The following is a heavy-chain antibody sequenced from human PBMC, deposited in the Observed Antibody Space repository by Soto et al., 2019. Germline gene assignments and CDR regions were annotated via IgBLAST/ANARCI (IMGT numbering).Heavy chain of an antibody. V-gene: IGHV3-23*01. CDR2: ISYSGDNT. CDR1: GFTFSTYA. J-gene: IGHJ4*02. Sequence: PGGSLRLSCAASGFTFSTYAMSWVRQAPGRGLEWVSAISYSGDNTYYADSVKGRFTISRGNSKNTLYLQMNSLRGEDTAVYYCVKDRSTSDWYGYFDYWGPGTLVTVSS. D-gene: IGHD6-19*01. CDR3: VKDRSTSDWYGYFDY.